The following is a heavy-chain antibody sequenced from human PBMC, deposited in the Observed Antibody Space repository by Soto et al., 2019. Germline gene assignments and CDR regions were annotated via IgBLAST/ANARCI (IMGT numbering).Heavy chain of an antibody. Sequence: PGGSLRLSCAASGFTFSSYGMHWVRQAPGKGLEWVAVISYDGSNKYYADSVKGRFTISRDNSKNTLYLQMNSLRAEDTAVYYCATESAVVVITSAFDIWGQGTMVTVSS. D-gene: IGHD3-22*01. CDR2: ISYDGSNK. CDR1: GFTFSSYG. J-gene: IGHJ3*02. V-gene: IGHV3-30*03. CDR3: ATESAVVVITSAFDI.